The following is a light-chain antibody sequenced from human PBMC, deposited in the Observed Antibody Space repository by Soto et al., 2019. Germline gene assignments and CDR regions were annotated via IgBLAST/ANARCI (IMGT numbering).Light chain of an antibody. Sequence: ELVMTHYPATLSVSPGERVTLSCRASQNIRSGLAWYQQKPGQAPRLLMYGASIRATGVPARFSGSGSGTDFTLTISSLQPEDLALYYCQQYSNWTFGQGTKVDIK. V-gene: IGKV3-15*01. J-gene: IGKJ1*01. CDR3: QQYSNWT. CDR1: QNIRSG. CDR2: GAS.